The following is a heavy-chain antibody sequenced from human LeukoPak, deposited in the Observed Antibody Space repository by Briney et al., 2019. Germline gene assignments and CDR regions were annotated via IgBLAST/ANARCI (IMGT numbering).Heavy chain of an antibody. CDR3: AKDPGILWFGESARGY. D-gene: IGHD3-10*01. J-gene: IGHJ4*02. CDR2: ISGSGGST. Sequence: GGSLRLSCAASGFTFSSYAMSWVRQAPGKGLEWVSAISGSGGSTYYADSVKGQFTISRDNSKNTLYLQMNSLRAEDTAVYYCAKDPGILWFGESARGYWGQGTLVTVSS. CDR1: GFTFSSYA. V-gene: IGHV3-23*01.